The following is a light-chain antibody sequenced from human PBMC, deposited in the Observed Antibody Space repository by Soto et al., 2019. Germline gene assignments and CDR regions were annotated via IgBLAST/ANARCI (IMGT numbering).Light chain of an antibody. Sequence: EIVLTQSPATLSLSPGERATLSCRASQSVSSFLAWYQQKPGQAPRLLMYDASNRATGIPARFSGSGYGTHFPLPISSLEPEDFAVYYCQQRSNWPPDFGQGTKLEMK. CDR1: QSVSSF. V-gene: IGKV3-11*01. CDR3: QQRSNWPPD. CDR2: DAS. J-gene: IGKJ2*01.